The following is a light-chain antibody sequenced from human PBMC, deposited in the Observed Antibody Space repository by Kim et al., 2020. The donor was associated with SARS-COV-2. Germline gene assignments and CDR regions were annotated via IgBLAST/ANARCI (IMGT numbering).Light chain of an antibody. CDR3: ASYTSRDTKI. Sequence: GRSITSSCNGTSSGIGGYSYVSWYQQHPGKAPKLIIYDVTKRPSGVSDRFSGSKSGNTAFLIVSGLQAEDEADYYCASYTSRDTKIFGGGTQLTVL. CDR1: SSGIGGYSY. J-gene: IGLJ2*01. CDR2: DVT. V-gene: IGLV2-14*03.